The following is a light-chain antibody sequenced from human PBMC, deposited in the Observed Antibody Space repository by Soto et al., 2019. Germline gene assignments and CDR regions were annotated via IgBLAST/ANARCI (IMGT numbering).Light chain of an antibody. Sequence: SVLTQPASVSGSPGQSITISCTGSGSDIGAYNYVSWYQQHPGKAPKLLIHGVTRRPSGVSSRFSASKSAYTAPLTISGLQAEDEANYYCSSFTTSYFYVFGPGTKVTVL. CDR3: SSFTTSYFYV. V-gene: IGLV2-14*01. CDR2: GVT. CDR1: GSDIGAYNY. J-gene: IGLJ1*01.